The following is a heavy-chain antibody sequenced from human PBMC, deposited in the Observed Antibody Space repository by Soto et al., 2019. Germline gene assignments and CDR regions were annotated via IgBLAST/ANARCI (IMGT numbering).Heavy chain of an antibody. V-gene: IGHV3-30-3*02. CDR1: GFTFSSYA. CDR2: ISYDGSNK. Sequence: QVQLVESGGGVVQPGRSLRLSCAASGFTFSSYAMHWVRQAPGKGLEWVAVISYDGSNKYYADSVKGRFTISRDNSKNTLYLQMTSLRAEDTAVYYGAKDYEGDYFDYWGQGTLVTVSS. J-gene: IGHJ4*02. D-gene: IGHD3-16*01. CDR3: AKDYEGDYFDY.